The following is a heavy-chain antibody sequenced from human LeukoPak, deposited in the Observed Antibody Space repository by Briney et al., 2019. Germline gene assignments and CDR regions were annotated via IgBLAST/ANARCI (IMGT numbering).Heavy chain of an antibody. CDR1: GYTFTGYY. Sequence: SVKVSCKASGYTFTGYYMHWVRQAPGQGLERMGRIIPILGIANYAQKFQGRVTITADKSTSTAYMELSSLRSEDTAVYYCARDTRSSSSAWFDPWGQGTLVTVSS. V-gene: IGHV1-69*04. CDR3: ARDTRSSSSAWFDP. D-gene: IGHD6-6*01. J-gene: IGHJ5*02. CDR2: IIPILGIA.